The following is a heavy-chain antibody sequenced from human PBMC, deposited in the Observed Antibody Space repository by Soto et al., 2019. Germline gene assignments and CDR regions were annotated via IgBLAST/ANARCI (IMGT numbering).Heavy chain of an antibody. V-gene: IGHV3-48*01. J-gene: IGHJ6*04. CDR2: ISSSSSTI. CDR1: GFTFSSYS. Sequence: EVQLVESGGGLVQPGGSLRLSCAASGFTFSSYSMNWVRQAPGKGLEWVSYISSSSSTIYYADSVKGRFTISRGKAKNSLDLEMNRLGGEDTAVYYCARGGVPRFGYRHLDVWGKGTPVTVSS. CDR3: ARGGVPRFGYRHLDV. D-gene: IGHD5-18*01.